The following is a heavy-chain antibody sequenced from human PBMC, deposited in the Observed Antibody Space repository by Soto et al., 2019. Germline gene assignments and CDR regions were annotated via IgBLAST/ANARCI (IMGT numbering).Heavy chain of an antibody. J-gene: IGHJ3*02. D-gene: IGHD3-10*01. CDR1: GGTFSSYT. V-gene: IGHV1-69*02. Sequence: QVQLVQSGAEVKKPGSSVKVSCKASGGTFSSYTISWVRQAPGQGLEWMGRIIPIHGIANYAQKFQGRVTITADKSTSTAYMELSSLRSEDTAVYYCASITMVRGVWRKGDAFDIWGQGTMVTVSS. CDR3: ASITMVRGVWRKGDAFDI. CDR2: IIPIHGIA.